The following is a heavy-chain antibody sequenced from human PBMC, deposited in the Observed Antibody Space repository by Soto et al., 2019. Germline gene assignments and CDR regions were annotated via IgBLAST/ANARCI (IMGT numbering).Heavy chain of an antibody. CDR2: IYPGDSDT. D-gene: IGHD3-10*01. Sequence: GESLRLSCTGSGYSFSTYWIAWVRQMPGKGLEWMGIIYPGDSDTRYNPSFQGQVTISADTSTKTAYLQWSSLKASDTAIYYCARPPQFLCAGALTSRAYYFNCWGPGTLVTVSS. V-gene: IGHV5-51*03. CDR3: ARPPQFLCAGALTSRAYYFNC. J-gene: IGHJ4*02. CDR1: GYSFSTYW.